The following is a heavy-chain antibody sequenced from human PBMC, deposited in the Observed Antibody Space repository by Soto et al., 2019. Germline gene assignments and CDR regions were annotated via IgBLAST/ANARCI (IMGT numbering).Heavy chain of an antibody. J-gene: IGHJ6*02. D-gene: IGHD3-10*01. V-gene: IGHV3-30*18. CDR3: AKDRIVMIRGVMNYYGMDV. Sequence: QVQLVESGGGVVQPGRSLRLSCAASRFTFSNYGMHWVRQAPGKGLEWVAFILYDGSDKYFADSVKGRFTISRDNSKNTLDLQMNSRRAEDTAVYYCAKDRIVMIRGVMNYYGMDVWGQGTKVTVSS. CDR1: RFTFSNYG. CDR2: ILYDGSDK.